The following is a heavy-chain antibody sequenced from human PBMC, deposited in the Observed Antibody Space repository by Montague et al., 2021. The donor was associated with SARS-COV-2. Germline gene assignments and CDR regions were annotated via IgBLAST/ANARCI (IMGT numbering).Heavy chain of an antibody. CDR2: IYYSGST. V-gene: IGHV4-39*01. CDR3: ASLPHITIFGLVIHFDY. CDR1: GGSISSSSYY. Sequence: SETLSLTCTVSGGSISSSSYYWGWIRQPPGKGLEWIGSIYYSGSTYYNPSLKSRVTISVDTSKNQFSLKLSSVTAADTAVYYCASLPHITIFGLVIHFDYWGRGTLVTVSS. D-gene: IGHD3-3*01. J-gene: IGHJ4*02.